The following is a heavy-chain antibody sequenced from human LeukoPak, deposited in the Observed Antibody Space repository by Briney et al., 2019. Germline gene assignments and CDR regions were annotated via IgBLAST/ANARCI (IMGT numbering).Heavy chain of an antibody. D-gene: IGHD3-22*01. CDR3: AREEFLHEIDSSGYFVY. Sequence: SETLSLTCTVSGGSITGYYWNWIRQPAGQGPEWLGRVYSSGVGNYNPSLTSRVTMSVDTSKNQFSLKLTSLTAADTAVYYCAREEFLHEIDSSGYFVYWGQGTLVTVSS. J-gene: IGHJ4*02. CDR1: GGSITGYY. CDR2: VYSSGVG. V-gene: IGHV4-4*07.